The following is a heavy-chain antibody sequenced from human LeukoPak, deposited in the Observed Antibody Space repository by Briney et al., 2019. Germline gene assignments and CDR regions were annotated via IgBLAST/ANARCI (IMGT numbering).Heavy chain of an antibody. D-gene: IGHD3-22*01. CDR1: GFTFSSYA. Sequence: PGGSLRLSCAASGFTFSSYAMSWVRRAPGKGLEWVSAISGSGGSTYYADSVKGRFTISRDNAKNSLYLQMNSLRAEDMALYYCAKEKSKSSGYYSTRGYYFDYWGQGTLATVSS. CDR2: ISGSGGST. CDR3: AKEKSKSSGYYSTRGYYFDY. V-gene: IGHV3-23*01. J-gene: IGHJ4*02.